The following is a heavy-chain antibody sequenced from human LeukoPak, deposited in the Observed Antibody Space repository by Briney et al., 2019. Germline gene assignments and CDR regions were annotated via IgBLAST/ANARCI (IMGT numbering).Heavy chain of an antibody. CDR1: GFTFDDYA. CDR2: ISWNSGSI. D-gene: IGHD3-22*01. CDR3: AKDGYDSSGYYHPDPYYYYGMDA. Sequence: GRSLRLSCAASGFTFDDYAMHWVRQAPGKGLEWVSGISWNSGSIGYADSVKGRFTISRDNAKNSLYLQMNSLRAEDTALYYCAKDGYDSSGYYHPDPYYYYGMDAWGQGTTVTVSS. J-gene: IGHJ6*02. V-gene: IGHV3-9*01.